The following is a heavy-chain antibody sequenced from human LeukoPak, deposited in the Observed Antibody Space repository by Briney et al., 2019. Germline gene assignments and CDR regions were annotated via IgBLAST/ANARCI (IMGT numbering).Heavy chain of an antibody. D-gene: IGHD1-26*01. V-gene: IGHV1-8*01. CDR2: MNPNRGDT. J-gene: IGHJ1*01. CDR3: ARGHGVGATLSLYFQH. Sequence: ASVKVSCKASGYTFTSYDIHWVRQATGQGLEWMGRMNPNRGDTDYAQKFQGRVTMTRDTSISTAYMELSSLRSEDTAVYYCARGHGVGATLSLYFQHWGQGTLVTVSS. CDR1: GYTFTSYD.